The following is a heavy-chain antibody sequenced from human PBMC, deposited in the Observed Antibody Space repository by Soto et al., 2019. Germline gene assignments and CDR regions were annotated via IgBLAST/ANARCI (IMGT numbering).Heavy chain of an antibody. D-gene: IGHD5-18*01. Sequence: ASVKVSCKASGYTFTGYYMHWVRQAPGQGLEWMGWINPNSGGTNYAQKFQGWVTMTRDTSISTAYMELGRLRSADTAVYYCARAPGAVDTAMAQYYYYGMDVWGQGTTVTVSS. CDR3: ARAPGAVDTAMAQYYYYGMDV. CDR1: GYTFTGYY. V-gene: IGHV1-2*04. CDR2: INPNSGGT. J-gene: IGHJ6*02.